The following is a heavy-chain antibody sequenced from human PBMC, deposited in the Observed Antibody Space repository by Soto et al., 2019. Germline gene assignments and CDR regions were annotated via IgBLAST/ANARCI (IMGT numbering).Heavy chain of an antibody. V-gene: IGHV3-72*01. CDR2: TRNKASSYST. CDR1: GFIFSDYY. CDR3: ASPSAGY. Sequence: EVQLVESGGGLVQPGGSLRLSCAASGFIFSDYYMDWVRQAPGKGLEWVGRTRNKASSYSTEYAASVKGRFTISRDDSKNSLYLQMISLKTEDTAMYYCASPSAGYWGQGTLVTVSS. J-gene: IGHJ4*02.